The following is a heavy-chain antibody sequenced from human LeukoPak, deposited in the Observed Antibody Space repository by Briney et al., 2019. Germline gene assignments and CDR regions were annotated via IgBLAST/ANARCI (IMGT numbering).Heavy chain of an antibody. D-gene: IGHD2-2*01. J-gene: IGHJ6*02. CDR1: GFTFSSYA. Sequence: PGGSLRLSCAASGFTFSSYAMSRVRQAPGRGLEWVSAISGSGGSTYYADSVKGRFTISRDNSKNTLYLQMNSLRAEDTAVYYCAKGCSSTSCRHFYYYGMDVWGQGTTVTVSS. CDR3: AKGCSSTSCRHFYYYGMDV. CDR2: ISGSGGST. V-gene: IGHV3-23*01.